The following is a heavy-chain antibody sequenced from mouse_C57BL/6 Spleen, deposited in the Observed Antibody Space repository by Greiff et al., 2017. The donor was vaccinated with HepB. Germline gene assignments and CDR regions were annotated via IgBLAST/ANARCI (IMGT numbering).Heavy chain of an antibody. Sequence: EVKLVESEGGLVQPGSSMKLSCTASGFTFSDYYMAWVRQVPEKGLEWVANINYDGSSTYYLDSLKSRFIISRDNAKKILYLQMSSLKSEDTATYYCARFTTVVARYFDYWGQGTTLTVSS. D-gene: IGHD1-1*01. CDR1: GFTFSDYY. V-gene: IGHV5-16*01. J-gene: IGHJ2*01. CDR3: ARFTTVVARYFDY. CDR2: INYDGSST.